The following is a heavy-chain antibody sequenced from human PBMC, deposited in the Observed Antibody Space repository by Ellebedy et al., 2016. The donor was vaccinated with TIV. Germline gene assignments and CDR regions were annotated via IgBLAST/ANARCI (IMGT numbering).Heavy chain of an antibody. CDR1: GDSVSSGDYH. D-gene: IGHD2-15*01. J-gene: IGHJ6*02. V-gene: IGHV4-30-4*01. CDR3: VRGSSYLTGWYGLDV. CDR2: IYNSGKT. Sequence: MPSETLSLTCLVSGDSVSSGDYHWNWLRQPPGQGLEWLGNIYNSGKTYYNPSPTSRLRISVDASKNHVSLNLDSVTAADTALYFCVRGSSYLTGWYGLDVWGQGTTVAVSS.